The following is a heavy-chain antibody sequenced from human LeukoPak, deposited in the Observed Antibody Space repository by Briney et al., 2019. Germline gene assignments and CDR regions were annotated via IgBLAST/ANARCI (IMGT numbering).Heavy chain of an antibody. CDR2: IIPISGTA. CDR1: GGTFSSYA. CDR3: ARWLQLRGHYGMDV. J-gene: IGHJ6*02. Sequence: ASVKVSCKASGGTFSSYAISWVRQAPGQGLEWMGGIIPISGTANYAQKFQGRVTITADESTSTAYMELSSLRSEDTAVYYCARWLQLRGHYGMDVWGQGTTVTVSS. V-gene: IGHV1-69*13. D-gene: IGHD5-24*01.